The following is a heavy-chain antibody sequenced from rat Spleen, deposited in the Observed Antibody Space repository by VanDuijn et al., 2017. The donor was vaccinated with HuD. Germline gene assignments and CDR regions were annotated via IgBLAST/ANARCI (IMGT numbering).Heavy chain of an antibody. CDR3: ATGFITTSDY. CDR1: GFTFNNYW. Sequence: EVQLVESGGGLVQPGRSLKLSCVASGFTFNNYWMTWIRQAPGKGLEWVASITNTGDSTYYPDSVKGRFTISRENAKNTLYLQMNSLRSEDTATYYCATGFITTSDYWGQGVMVTVSS. J-gene: IGHJ2*01. D-gene: IGHD1-10*01. CDR2: ITNTGDST. V-gene: IGHV5-31*01.